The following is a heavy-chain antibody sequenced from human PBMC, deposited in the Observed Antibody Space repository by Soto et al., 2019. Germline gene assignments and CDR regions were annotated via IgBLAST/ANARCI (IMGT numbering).Heavy chain of an antibody. V-gene: IGHV3-30*18. J-gene: IGHJ6*02. CDR1: GFTFSDYG. CDR2: ASYDGGNI. Sequence: QVQLVESGGGVVQPGRSLRLSCAASGFTFSDYGVHWVRQAPGKGLEWVAVASYDGGNIYYADSVKGRFTISRDNSKNTLYLQMNSLRAEDAAVYYCAKDYYGYFYGMDVWGQGTTVTVSS. CDR3: AKDYYGYFYGMDV.